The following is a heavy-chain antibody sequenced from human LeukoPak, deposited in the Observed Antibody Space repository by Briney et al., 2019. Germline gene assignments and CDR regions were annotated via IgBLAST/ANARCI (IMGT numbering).Heavy chain of an antibody. CDR1: KFTFSNYG. CDR3: AKSQIYTMVRGVNPWHYYGMDV. D-gene: IGHD3-10*01. V-gene: IGHV3-30*18. CDR2: ISYDGSNK. J-gene: IGHJ6*02. Sequence: QPGGSLRLSCTASKFTFSNYGMQWVRQAPGKGLEWVAVISYDGSNKYYADSVKGRFTISRDNSKNTLYLQMNSLRAEDTAVYYCAKSQIYTMVRGVNPWHYYGMDVWGQGTTVTVSS.